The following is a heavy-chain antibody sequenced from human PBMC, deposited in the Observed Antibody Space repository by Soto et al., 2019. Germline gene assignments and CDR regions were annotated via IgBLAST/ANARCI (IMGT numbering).Heavy chain of an antibody. Sequence: PSETLSLTCTVSGGSISDYYWNWIRQPPGKGLEWIGFIHYTGNTNYNPSLKSRVAISVDTSKNQFSVKLTSVTAADTAVYYCARGTPYHRNDDWFDTWGQGTQVTVSS. J-gene: IGHJ5*02. CDR1: GGSISDYY. V-gene: IGHV4-59*01. CDR3: ARGTPYHRNDDWFDT. CDR2: IHYTGNT.